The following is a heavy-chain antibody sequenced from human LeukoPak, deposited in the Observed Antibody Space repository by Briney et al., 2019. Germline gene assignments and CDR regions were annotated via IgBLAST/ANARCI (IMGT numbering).Heavy chain of an antibody. CDR1: GYTFTGYY. J-gene: IGHJ3*02. CDR3: ARARLYYYDSSGYFFTIGSAFDI. Sequence: ASVKVSCKASGYTFTGYYMHWVRQAPGQGLEWMGWINPNSGGTNYAQKFQGRVTMTRDTSISTAYMELSRLRSDDTAVYYCARARLYYYDSSGYFFTIGSAFDIWGQGTMVTVSS. V-gene: IGHV1-2*02. D-gene: IGHD3-22*01. CDR2: INPNSGGT.